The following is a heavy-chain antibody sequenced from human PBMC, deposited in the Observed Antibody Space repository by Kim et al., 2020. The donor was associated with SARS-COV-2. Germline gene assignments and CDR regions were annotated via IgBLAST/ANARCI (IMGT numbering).Heavy chain of an antibody. Sequence: GGSLRLSCVASGFTFNSYAMGWVRQAPGKGLEWVSTFSGSGGRTYYADSAKGRFTISRDNSKNMLYLQMNSLRVEDTAVYYCAKERLDYWGQGPLATVTS. V-gene: IGHV3-23*01. CDR2: FSGSGGRT. CDR1: GFTFNSYA. CDR3: AKERLDY. J-gene: IGHJ4*02.